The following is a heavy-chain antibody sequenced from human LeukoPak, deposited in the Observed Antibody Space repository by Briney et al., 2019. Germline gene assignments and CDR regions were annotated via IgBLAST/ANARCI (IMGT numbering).Heavy chain of an antibody. CDR3: GKDGGQYSSGPEFDP. CDR1: GIVFSNTA. J-gene: IGHJ5*02. V-gene: IGHV3-23*01. CDR2: ISGGGERA. Sequence: GXSLRLSCAASGIVFSNTAMNWARQSPGRGLEWVSAISGGGERAFYADSVKGRFTISRDNSKNMVYLQMNSLRADDTAIYYCGKDGGQYSSGPEFDPRGQGALVTVPS. D-gene: IGHD6-19*01.